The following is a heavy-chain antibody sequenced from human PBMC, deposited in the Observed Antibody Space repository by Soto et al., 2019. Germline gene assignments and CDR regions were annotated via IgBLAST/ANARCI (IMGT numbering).Heavy chain of an antibody. Sequence: QVQLVESGGGVVQPGRSLRLSCAASGFTFSSYGMHWVRQAPGKGLEWVAFIWYDGSNEYYADSVKGRFTISRDNSKNTLYLQMNSLRGEDTAVYYCARGRQCSSTNCPNLGHSDYWGQGTLVTVSS. J-gene: IGHJ4*02. D-gene: IGHD2-2*01. CDR3: ARGRQCSSTNCPNLGHSDY. V-gene: IGHV3-33*01. CDR1: GFTFSSYG. CDR2: IWYDGSNE.